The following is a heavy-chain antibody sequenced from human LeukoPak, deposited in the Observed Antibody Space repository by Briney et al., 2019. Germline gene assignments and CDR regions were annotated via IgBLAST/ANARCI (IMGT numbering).Heavy chain of an antibody. CDR2: ISSSGSTI. CDR3: ARGTRDAFDI. J-gene: IGHJ3*02. D-gene: IGHD2-15*01. V-gene: IGHV3-48*03. CDR1: GFTFSSYE. Sequence: PGGSLRLSCAASGFTFSSYEMNWVRQAPGKGLEWVSYISSSGSTIYYADSVKGRFTISRDNAKNSLYLQMNSLRAEDTAVYYCARGTRDAFDIWGQGTMVTVSS.